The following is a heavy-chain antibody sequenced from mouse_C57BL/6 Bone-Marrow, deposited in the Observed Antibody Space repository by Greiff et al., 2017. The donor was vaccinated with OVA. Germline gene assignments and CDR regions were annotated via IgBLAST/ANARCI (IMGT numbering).Heavy chain of an antibody. Sequence: VQLQQSGAELVRPGASVKLSCTASGFNIKDAYMHWVKQRPEQGLEWIGWIDPGNGDTEYAAKFQGKATITADTSSNTAYLQLSSLTSEDTAVYYCTTFGFAYWGQGTLVTVSA. V-gene: IGHV14-4*01. CDR2: IDPGNGDT. J-gene: IGHJ3*01. CDR1: GFNIKDAY. CDR3: TTFGFAY.